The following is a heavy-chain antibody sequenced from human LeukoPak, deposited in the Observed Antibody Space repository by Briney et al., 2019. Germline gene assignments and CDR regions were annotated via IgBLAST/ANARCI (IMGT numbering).Heavy chain of an antibody. CDR2: INPNSGGT. CDR1: GGTFSKYT. V-gene: IGHV1-2*04. D-gene: IGHD3-10*01. CDR3: ARAQSWSYGSGSYEAYYYYYGMDV. J-gene: IGHJ6*02. Sequence: ASVKVSCKASGGTFSKYTISWVRQRPGQGLEWMGWINPNSGGTNYAQKFQGWVTMTRDTSISTAYMELSRLRSDDTAVYYCARAQSWSYGSGSYEAYYYYYGMDVWGQGTTVTVSS.